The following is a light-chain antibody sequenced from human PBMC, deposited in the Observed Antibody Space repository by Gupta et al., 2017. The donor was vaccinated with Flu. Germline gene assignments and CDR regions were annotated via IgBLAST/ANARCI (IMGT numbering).Light chain of an antibody. Sequence: DIQMTQSPSSVSASVGDSVTITCRASQGVGSWLSWYQQKPGKAPKLLIYGASNLQSGVPSRFSGSGSGTDFTLTISSLQPEDFATYYCQQANSFPRTFGQGTKVEIK. CDR3: QQANSFPRT. CDR2: GAS. CDR1: QGVGSW. J-gene: IGKJ1*01. V-gene: IGKV1-12*01.